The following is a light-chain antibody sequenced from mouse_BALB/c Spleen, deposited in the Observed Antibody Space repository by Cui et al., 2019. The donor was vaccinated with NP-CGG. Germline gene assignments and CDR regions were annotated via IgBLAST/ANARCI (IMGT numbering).Light chain of an antibody. Sequence: QAVVTQESAITTAPGETVTLTCRSRTGAVTTSNYANWVQEKPDHLFTGLIGGTNNRAPVVPARFSGSLIGDKAALTTTGAQTEDEAIYFCALWYSNHWVFGGGTKLTVL. V-gene: IGLV1*01. J-gene: IGLJ1*01. CDR1: TGAVTTSNY. CDR2: GTN. CDR3: ALWYSNHWV.